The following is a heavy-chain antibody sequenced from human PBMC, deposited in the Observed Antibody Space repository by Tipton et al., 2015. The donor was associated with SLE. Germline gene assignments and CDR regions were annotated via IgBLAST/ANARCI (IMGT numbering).Heavy chain of an antibody. J-gene: IGHJ6*03. D-gene: IGHD3-22*01. CDR1: GGSINTYY. Sequence: TLSLTCTVSGGSINTYYLTWIRPPPGKGLEWIGDMYYSGSTSYNPSLKSRVTISVDTSNYHFSLNLRSVTAADTAVYYCARGTYYYESSGCNGYYHYYMDVWGRGTAVTVSS. CDR2: MYYSGST. V-gene: IGHV4-59*01. CDR3: ARGTYYYESSGCNGYYHYYMDV.